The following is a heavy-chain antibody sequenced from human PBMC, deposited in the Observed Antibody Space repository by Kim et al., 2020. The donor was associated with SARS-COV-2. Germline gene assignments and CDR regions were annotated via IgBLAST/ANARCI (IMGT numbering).Heavy chain of an antibody. D-gene: IGHD2-2*01. CDR3: AKGTTSTTYSATDY. V-gene: IGHV3-23*01. J-gene: IGHJ4*02. Sequence: AEHVKGRFDITRWNSKNTLSLQMNSLRAEDTAVYYCAKGTTSTTYSATDYWGQGTLVTVSS.